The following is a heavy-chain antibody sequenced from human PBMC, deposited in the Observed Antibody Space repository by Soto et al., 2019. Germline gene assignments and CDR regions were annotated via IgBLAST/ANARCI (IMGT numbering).Heavy chain of an antibody. CDR3: AKDPDSSGYYSHYYYYGMDV. V-gene: IGHV3-23*01. CDR2: ISGSGGNT. J-gene: IGHJ6*02. CDR1: GFTFSSYA. Sequence: PGGSLRLSCAASGFTFSSYAMSWVRQAPGKGLEWVSAISGSGGNTYYADAVKGRFTIPRDNSKNTLYLQMNSLRAEDTAVYYCAKDPDSSGYYSHYYYYGMDVWGQGTTVTV. D-gene: IGHD3-22*01.